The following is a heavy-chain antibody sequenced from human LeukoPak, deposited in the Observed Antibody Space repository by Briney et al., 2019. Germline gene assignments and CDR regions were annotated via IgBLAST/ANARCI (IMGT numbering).Heavy chain of an antibody. CDR1: GGSISSGGYY. CDR2: VYYSGST. Sequence: SETLSLTCTVSGGSISSGGYYWSWIRQHPGKGLEWIGYVYYSGSTYYNPSLKSRVTISVDTSKNQFSLKLSSVTAADTAVYYCARAGSGSLDYWGQGTLVTVSS. D-gene: IGHD3-10*01. J-gene: IGHJ4*02. CDR3: ARAGSGSLDY. V-gene: IGHV4-31*03.